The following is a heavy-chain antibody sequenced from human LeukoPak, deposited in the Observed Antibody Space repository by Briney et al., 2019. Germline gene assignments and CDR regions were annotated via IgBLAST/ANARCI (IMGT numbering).Heavy chain of an antibody. V-gene: IGHV4-59*01. CDR1: GGSISSYY. CDR3: ARGGDDILTGYPDYYYYMDV. J-gene: IGHJ6*03. D-gene: IGHD3-9*01. Sequence: SETLSLTCTVSGGSISSYYWSWIRQPPGKGLEWIGYIYYSGSTNYNPSLKSRVTISVDTSKNQFSLKLSSVTAADTAVYYCARGGDDILTGYPDYYYYMDVWGKGTTVTVSS. CDR2: IYYSGST.